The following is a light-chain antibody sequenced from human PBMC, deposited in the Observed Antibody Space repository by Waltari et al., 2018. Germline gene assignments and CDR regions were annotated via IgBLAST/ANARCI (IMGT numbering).Light chain of an antibody. V-gene: IGKV1-5*03. CDR3: QHYNGYPVT. Sequence: DIQMTQSPSTLSASVGDRVTITCRASQCISTWLAWYQQKPGKAPKLLIYMASSLESGVSSRFSGSGSGTEFTLSISSLQPADSATYYCQHYNGYPVTFGGGTKVEIK. CDR1: QCISTW. CDR2: MAS. J-gene: IGKJ4*01.